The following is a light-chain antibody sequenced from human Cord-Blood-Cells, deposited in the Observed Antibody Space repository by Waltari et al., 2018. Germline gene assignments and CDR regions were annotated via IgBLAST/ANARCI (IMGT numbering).Light chain of an antibody. CDR2: RDS. J-gene: IGLJ1*01. Sequence: SYELTQPLSVSVALGQTARITCGGNNIGRKKVHWYQQKPGQAPVLVIYRDSNRPSGIPERFSGSNSGNTATLTISRAQAGDEADYYCQVWDSSTGVFGTGTKVTVL. CDR3: QVWDSSTGV. V-gene: IGLV3-9*01. CDR1: NIGRKK.